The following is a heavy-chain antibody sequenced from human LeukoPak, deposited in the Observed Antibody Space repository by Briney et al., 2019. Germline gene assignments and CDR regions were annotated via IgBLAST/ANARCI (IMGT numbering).Heavy chain of an antibody. CDR1: GGSISSYY. J-gene: IGHJ4*02. V-gene: IGHV4-4*08. Sequence: SETLSLTCTVSGGSISSYYWSWIRQPPGKGLEWIGYIYTSGSTNYNPSLKSRVTMSVDTSKNQFSLKLSSVTAADTAVYYCARDRSYCSSTSCYEDLFDYWGQGTLVTVSS. CDR3: ARDRSYCSSTSCYEDLFDY. CDR2: IYTSGST. D-gene: IGHD2-2*01.